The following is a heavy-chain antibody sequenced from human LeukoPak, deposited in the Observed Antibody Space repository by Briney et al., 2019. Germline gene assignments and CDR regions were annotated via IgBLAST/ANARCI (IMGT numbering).Heavy chain of an antibody. Sequence: SETLSLTCTVSGGSIGSYYWSWIRQPPGKGLEWIGYIYYSGSTNYNPSLKSRVTISVDTSKNQFSLKLSSVTAADTAVYYCARDRPSGITMVRGVRYGMDVWGQGTTVTVSS. J-gene: IGHJ6*02. CDR2: IYYSGST. D-gene: IGHD3-10*01. CDR1: GGSIGSYY. V-gene: IGHV4-59*01. CDR3: ARDRPSGITMVRGVRYGMDV.